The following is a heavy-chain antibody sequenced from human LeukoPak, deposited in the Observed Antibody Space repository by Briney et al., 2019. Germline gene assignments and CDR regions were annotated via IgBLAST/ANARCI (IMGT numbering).Heavy chain of an antibody. CDR2: ISDGGSDT. J-gene: IGHJ4*02. CDR3: AKALYGDYGRFDY. V-gene: IGHV3-23*01. Sequence: GGSLRLSCAASGFTFSTYAMSWVRQAPGKGLDWVSTISDGGSDTHYADSVKGRFTISRDNSKNALYLQMNSLRAEDTAVYYCAKALYGDYGRFDYWGQGTLVTVSS. CDR1: GFTFSTYA. D-gene: IGHD4-17*01.